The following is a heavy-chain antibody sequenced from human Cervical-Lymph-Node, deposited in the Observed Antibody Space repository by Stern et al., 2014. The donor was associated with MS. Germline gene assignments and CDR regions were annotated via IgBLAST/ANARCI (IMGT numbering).Heavy chain of an antibody. V-gene: IGHV4-31*03. CDR3: AGGTVAGLFDY. J-gene: IGHJ4*02. CDR2: IYNIGST. CDR1: GGSINIGDYY. Sequence: VQLQESGPGLVKPSQTLSLTCTVSGGSINIGDYYWSWIRHLPGKGLEWIGYIYNIGSTSYNPSLKSRVSISVDTSKSQFSLNLNSVTAADTAVYYCAGGTVAGLFDYWGQGTLVTVSS. D-gene: IGHD6-19*01.